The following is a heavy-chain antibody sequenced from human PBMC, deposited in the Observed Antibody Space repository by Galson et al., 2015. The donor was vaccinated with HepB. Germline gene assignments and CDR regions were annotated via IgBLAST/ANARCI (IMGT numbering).Heavy chain of an antibody. CDR2: IIPLLRIA. J-gene: IGHJ6*02. CDR3: ARGRRIVVAANRNYYYRAMDV. Sequence: SVKVSCKASGGTFNSYTINWVRQAPGQGLEWMGRIIPLLRIADYARKFQDRVTITADKSNTAYMELRSLRSEDTAVYYCARGRRIVVAANRNYYYRAMDVLGQGTPVTVAS. V-gene: IGHV1-69*02. D-gene: IGHD3-22*01. CDR1: GGTFNSYT.